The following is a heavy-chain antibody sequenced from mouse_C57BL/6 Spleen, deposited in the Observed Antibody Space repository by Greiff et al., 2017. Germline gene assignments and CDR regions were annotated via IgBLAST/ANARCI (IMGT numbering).Heavy chain of an antibody. Sequence: QVQLQQPGAELVMPGASVKLSCKASGYTFTSYWMHWVKQRPGQGLEWIGEIDPSDSYTNYNQKFKGKSTLTVDKSSSTAYMQLSSLTSEDSAVYYCARRGTTVKLYFDVWGTGTTVTVSS. V-gene: IGHV1-69*01. D-gene: IGHD1-1*01. CDR1: GYTFTSYW. J-gene: IGHJ1*03. CDR2: IDPSDSYT. CDR3: ARRGTTVKLYFDV.